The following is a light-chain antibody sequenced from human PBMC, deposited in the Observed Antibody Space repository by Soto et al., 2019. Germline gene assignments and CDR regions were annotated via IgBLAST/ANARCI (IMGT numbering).Light chain of an antibody. Sequence: DIVLTQSPGTLSLSAGERATLSCRASQSVSSNYLAWYQQKPGQAPRLLIYGASIRATGIPDRFSGSGSGTDFTLTITGLEPEESAVYYCQQSDSFPYTFGQGTKLEIK. V-gene: IGKV3-20*01. CDR3: QQSDSFPYT. J-gene: IGKJ2*01. CDR1: QSVSSNY. CDR2: GAS.